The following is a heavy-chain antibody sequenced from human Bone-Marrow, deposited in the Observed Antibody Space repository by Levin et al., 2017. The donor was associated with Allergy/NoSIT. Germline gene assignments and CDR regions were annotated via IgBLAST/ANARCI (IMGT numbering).Heavy chain of an antibody. D-gene: IGHD3-10*01. CDR2: MYHAGTT. V-gene: IGHV4-30-2*01. Sequence: SQTLSLTCAVSGGPISGGGYSWSWIRQPPGKGLEWIGYMYHAGTTHYNPSLKSRATISVDRTKNQFSLNVTSATAADTAIYYCARVSGATVFDYWGQGILVTVSS. CDR1: GGPISGGGYS. CDR3: ARVSGATVFDY. J-gene: IGHJ4*02.